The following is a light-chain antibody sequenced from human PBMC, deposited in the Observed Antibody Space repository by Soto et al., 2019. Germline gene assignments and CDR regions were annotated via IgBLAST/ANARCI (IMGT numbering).Light chain of an antibody. J-gene: IGKJ1*01. V-gene: IGKV1-5*03. CDR2: KAS. CDR3: QRYSTPGSYT. Sequence: DIQMTQSPSTLSASVGDRVTITCRASQSISGWLAWYQQNPGKAPKLLIYKASNLESGVPSRFSGSGSGTEFTLTISRLQPDDSATYYYQRYSTPGSYTFGQGTKVEIK. CDR1: QSISGW.